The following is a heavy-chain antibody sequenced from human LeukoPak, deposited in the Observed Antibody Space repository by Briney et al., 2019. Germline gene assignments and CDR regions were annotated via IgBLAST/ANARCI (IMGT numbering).Heavy chain of an antibody. Sequence: GGSLRLSCAASGFTFSSYAMSWVRQAPGKGLEWVANIKQDGSQKYYADSVKGRLTISRDNAKNSLFLQMNSLRAEDTAVYYCARIGYSSSSLDYWGQGTLVTVSS. J-gene: IGHJ4*02. D-gene: IGHD6-13*01. V-gene: IGHV3-7*01. CDR2: IKQDGSQK. CDR1: GFTFSSYA. CDR3: ARIGYSSSSLDY.